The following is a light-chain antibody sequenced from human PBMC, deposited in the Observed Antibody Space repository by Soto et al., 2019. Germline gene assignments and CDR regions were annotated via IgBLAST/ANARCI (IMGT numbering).Light chain of an antibody. J-gene: IGLJ2*01. Sequence: QLVLTQSPSASASLGDSVKLTCTLSSGHSSYAIAWHQQQPEKGPRYLMKLNSDGSHSKGDGIPDRFSGSSSGAERYLTISSLQSEDEADYYCQTWGTGIRVFGGRTKVTVL. CDR2: LNSDGSH. CDR3: QTWGTGIRV. CDR1: SGHSSYA. V-gene: IGLV4-69*01.